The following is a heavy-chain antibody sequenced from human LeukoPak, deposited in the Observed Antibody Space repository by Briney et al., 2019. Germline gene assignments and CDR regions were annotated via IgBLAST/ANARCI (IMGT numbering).Heavy chain of an antibody. D-gene: IGHD5-18*01. CDR3: AKGDTAMVTFYY. J-gene: IGHJ4*02. V-gene: IGHV3-30*04. Sequence: PGRSLRLSCAASGFTFSSYAMHWVRQAPGKGLEWVAGISNGGSYKYYADSVKGRFTISRDNSRNTLYLQMNSLRPDDTALYYCAKGDTAMVTFYYWGQGTLVTVSS. CDR1: GFTFSSYA. CDR2: ISNGGSYK.